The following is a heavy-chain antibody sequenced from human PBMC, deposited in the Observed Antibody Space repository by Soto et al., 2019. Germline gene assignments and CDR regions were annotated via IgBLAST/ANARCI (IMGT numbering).Heavy chain of an antibody. CDR3: TTDFSSGWFFDH. J-gene: IGHJ4*01. D-gene: IGHD6-19*01. V-gene: IGHV3-15*07. Sequence: GGSLRLSCAASGFTFSNAWMNWVRQAPGKGLEWVGRIKSKTGGVTTDYAAPVKGRFIISREDSKNMLYLQMNGLKTEDTAVYYCTTDFSSGWFFDHWGQGTLVTVSS. CDR2: IKSKTGGVTT. CDR1: GFTFSNAW.